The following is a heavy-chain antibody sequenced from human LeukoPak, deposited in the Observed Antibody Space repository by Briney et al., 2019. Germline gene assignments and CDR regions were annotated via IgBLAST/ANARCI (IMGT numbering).Heavy chain of an antibody. D-gene: IGHD2-15*01. CDR2: ISSGGSSI. V-gene: IGHV3-48*03. CDR1: GFTFSTYE. Sequence: PGGSLRLSCAAPGFTFSTYEMNWVRQTPGKGLEWLSYISSGGSSIYSADSVKGRFTISRHNAKDSLYLQMNSLRTEDTAVYYCARGLVVAATPPYSYYGMDVWGKGTTVTVSS. J-gene: IGHJ6*04. CDR3: ARGLVVAATPPYSYYGMDV.